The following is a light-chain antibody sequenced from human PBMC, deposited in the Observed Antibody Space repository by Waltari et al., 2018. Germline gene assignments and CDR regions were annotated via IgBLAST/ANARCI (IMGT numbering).Light chain of an antibody. Sequence: EIVLTQSQGPLSLSPGEQATLSCRATQPVSSTYLAWYQQKPGQAPRLLIYDASSRATGIPDRFSGSGSGTDFTLIISRLEPEDFAVYYCQHYGSSTWTFGQGTKVEIK. CDR3: QHYGSSTWT. J-gene: IGKJ1*01. CDR1: QPVSSTY. V-gene: IGKV3-20*01. CDR2: DAS.